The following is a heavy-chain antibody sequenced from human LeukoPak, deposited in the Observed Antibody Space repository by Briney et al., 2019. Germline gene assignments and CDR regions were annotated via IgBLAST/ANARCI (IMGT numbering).Heavy chain of an antibody. D-gene: IGHD1-26*01. CDR1: GGSISSNKYY. V-gene: IGHV4-39*01. CDR2: IYYSGST. Sequence: RTSETLSLTCTVSGGSISSNKYYWGWIRQPPGKGLEWIGSIYYSGSTYYNPTPKSRVTIFVDTSKNQFSLKLSSVTAADTAVYYCATPYSGGYQGLDIWGQGTMVTVSS. CDR3: ATPYSGGYQGLDI. J-gene: IGHJ3*02.